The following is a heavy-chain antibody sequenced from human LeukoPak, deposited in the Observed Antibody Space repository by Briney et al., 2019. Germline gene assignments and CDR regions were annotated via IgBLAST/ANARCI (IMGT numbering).Heavy chain of an antibody. CDR2: IHYSGRT. CDR3: VRENYFDK. V-gene: IGHV4-59*11. CDR1: GGCIGGHY. J-gene: IGHJ4*02. Sequence: SETLSLTGTVSGGCIGGHYWGWIQQPPGKGLEWIGYIHYSGRTDYKPSLRSRLTLSLDTSRNRFFLKLRSVSAADTAVYYCVRENYFDKWGRGTLVTVSS.